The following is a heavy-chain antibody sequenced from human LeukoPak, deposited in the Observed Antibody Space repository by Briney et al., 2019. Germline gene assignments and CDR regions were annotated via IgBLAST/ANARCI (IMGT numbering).Heavy chain of an antibody. V-gene: IGHV1-2*02. D-gene: IGHD1-26*01. J-gene: IGHJ4*02. CDR3: ARSGIVGATPFDY. Sequence: ASVKVSCKASGYTFTGYYMHWVRQAPGQGLEWMGWINPDSGGTNYAQKFQGRVTMTRDTSISTAYMELSRLRTDDTAVYYCARSGIVGATPFDYWGQGALVTVSS. CDR1: GYTFTGYY. CDR2: INPDSGGT.